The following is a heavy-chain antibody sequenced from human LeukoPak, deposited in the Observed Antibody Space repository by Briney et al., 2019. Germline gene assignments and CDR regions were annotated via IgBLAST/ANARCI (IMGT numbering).Heavy chain of an antibody. J-gene: IGHJ5*02. V-gene: IGHV4-59*07. Sequence: SDTLSLPCTVSVDSISSYYWSWIRQPPGKGLEWIGYLYYSGSTNYNPSLKSRVTISVGTSKNQFSLKLSSVTAADTAVYYCARAYTYYYDSSGYYFGYNWFDPWGQGTLVTVSS. D-gene: IGHD3-22*01. CDR1: VDSISSYY. CDR3: ARAYTYYYDSSGYYFGYNWFDP. CDR2: LYYSGST.